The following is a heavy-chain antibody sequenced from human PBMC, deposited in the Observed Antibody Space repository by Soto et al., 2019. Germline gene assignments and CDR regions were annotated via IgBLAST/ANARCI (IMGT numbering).Heavy chain of an antibody. CDR3: GRQGSMVRGCNWFQP. CDR1: GCTFSSYA. Sequence: QVQLVQSGAEVKKPGSSVKVSCKASGCTFSSYAISWVRQAPGQGLEWMGGIIHIFGTANYAQKFQGRVTITADESMSTAHIELSIPRTEDTEGYYCGRQGSMVRGCNWFQPRGQGTLGTVSS. J-gene: IGHJ5*02. D-gene: IGHD3-10*01. V-gene: IGHV1-69*01. CDR2: IIHIFGTA.